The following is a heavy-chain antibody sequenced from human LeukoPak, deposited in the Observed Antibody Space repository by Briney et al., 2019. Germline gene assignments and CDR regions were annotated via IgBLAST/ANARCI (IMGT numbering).Heavy chain of an antibody. CDR2: LSASGGTT. D-gene: IGHD2-2*01. J-gene: IGHJ5*02. CDR1: GFTFSSYS. CDR3: AKLPGEYCSSNSCPNWFDT. Sequence: GGSLRLSCAASGFTFSSYSMNWVRQAPGKGLEWVSALSASGGTTYYADSVKSRFTTSRDNSKNTLYLQMNSLRAEDTAVYYCAKLPGEYCSSNSCPNWFDTWGQGTLVTVSS. V-gene: IGHV3-23*01.